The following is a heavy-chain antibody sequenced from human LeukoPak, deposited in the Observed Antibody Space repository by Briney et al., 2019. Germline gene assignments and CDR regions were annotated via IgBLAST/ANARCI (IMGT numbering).Heavy chain of an antibody. CDR2: IYYSGDT. J-gene: IGHJ4*02. CDR1: GGSISSSY. V-gene: IGHV4-59*08. Sequence: SETLSLTCTVSGGSISSSYWSWIRQPPGKGLECIGYIYYSGDTNYNPSPKSRVSMSLDTSKNQLSLKLSSVAAADTAVYYCARHYNYDSGGDPFDFWGQGTLVTVSS. CDR3: ARHYNYDSGGDPFDF. D-gene: IGHD3-22*01.